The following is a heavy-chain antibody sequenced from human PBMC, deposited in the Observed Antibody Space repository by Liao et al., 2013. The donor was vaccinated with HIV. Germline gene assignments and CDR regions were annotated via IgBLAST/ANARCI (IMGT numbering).Heavy chain of an antibody. D-gene: IGHD5-24*01. CDR2: IYYSGST. J-gene: IGHJ6*03. Sequence: QLQLQESGPGLVKPSETLSLTCTVSGGSISSSSYYWGWIRQPPGKGLEWIGSIYYSGSTYYNPSLKSRVTISVDTSKNQFSLKVSSVTAADTAVYYCARAGRWPRTFYYMDVWGKGTTVTVSS. CDR1: GGSISSSSYY. CDR3: ARAGRWPRTFYYMDV. V-gene: IGHV4-39*07.